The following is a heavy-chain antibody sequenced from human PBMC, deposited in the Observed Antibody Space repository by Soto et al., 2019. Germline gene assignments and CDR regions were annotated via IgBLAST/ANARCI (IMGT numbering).Heavy chain of an antibody. CDR2: ISWNSGSI. Sequence: GGSLRLSCAASGFTFDDYAMHWVRQAPGKGLEWVSGISWNSGSIGYADSVKGRFTISRDNAKNSLYLQMNSLRAEDTALYYCAKDYSGGWYYFDYWGQGTLVTVSS. J-gene: IGHJ4*02. D-gene: IGHD6-19*01. V-gene: IGHV3-9*01. CDR3: AKDYSGGWYYFDY. CDR1: GFTFDDYA.